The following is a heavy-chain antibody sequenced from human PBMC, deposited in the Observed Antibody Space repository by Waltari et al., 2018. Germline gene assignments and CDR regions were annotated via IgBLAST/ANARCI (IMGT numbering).Heavy chain of an antibody. CDR1: GGSISSYY. Sequence: QVQLQESGPGLVKPSETLSLTCTVSGGSISSYYWSWIRQPPGKGLEWIGYIYYSGSTNYHPSRKSRVTISVDTSKNQFSLKLSSVTAADTAVYYCARVASDQPDAAHFDYWGQGTLVTVSS. J-gene: IGHJ4*02. D-gene: IGHD2-2*01. CDR2: IYYSGST. CDR3: ARVASDQPDAAHFDY. V-gene: IGHV4-59*01.